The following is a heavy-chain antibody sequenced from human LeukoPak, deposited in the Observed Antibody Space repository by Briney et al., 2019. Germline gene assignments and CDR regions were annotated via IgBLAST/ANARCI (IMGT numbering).Heavy chain of an antibody. CDR2: IYASGDF. CDR1: GGSISPYY. J-gene: IGHJ4*02. Sequence: SETLSLTCTVSGGSISPYYWTWIRQSAGKGLEWLGRIYASGDFNYNPFLKTRVTMSVDTSKNQFSLNLNSVTAADTAVYHCARGWAPRGQKSCFDYWGRGTLVTVSS. D-gene: IGHD1-26*01. V-gene: IGHV4-4*07. CDR3: ARGWAPRGQKSCFDY.